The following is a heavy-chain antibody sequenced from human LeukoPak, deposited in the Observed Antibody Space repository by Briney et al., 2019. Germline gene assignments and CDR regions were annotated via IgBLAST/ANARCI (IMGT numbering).Heavy chain of an antibody. CDR2: INPSGGTT. Sequence: ASVKVSCKSSEYTDTSYYMHLVRQAPGQGLEWMGIINPSGGTTNYAQKFQGRVTMTRGTSKNQFSLKLSSVTAADTAVYYCAGAEDYGDYVYAFDIWGQGTMVTVSS. V-gene: IGHV1-46*01. CDR3: AGAEDYGDYVYAFDI. J-gene: IGHJ3*02. CDR1: EYTDTSYY. D-gene: IGHD4-17*01.